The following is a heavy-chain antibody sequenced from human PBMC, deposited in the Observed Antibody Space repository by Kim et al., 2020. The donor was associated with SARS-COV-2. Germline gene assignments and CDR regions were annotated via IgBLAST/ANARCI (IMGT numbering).Heavy chain of an antibody. CDR2: ISAYNGNT. V-gene: IGHV1-18*04. J-gene: IGHJ4*02. CDR1: GYTFTSYG. D-gene: IGHD2-8*01. Sequence: ASVKVSCKASGYTFTSYGISWVRQAPGQGLEWMGWISAYNGNTNYAQKLQGRVTMTTDTSTSTAYMELRSLRSDDTAVYYCARFGSPDKGAILLFDYWGQGTLVTVSS. CDR3: ARFGSPDKGAILLFDY.